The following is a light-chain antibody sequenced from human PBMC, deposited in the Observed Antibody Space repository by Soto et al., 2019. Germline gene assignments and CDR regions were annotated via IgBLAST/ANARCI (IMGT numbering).Light chain of an antibody. CDR1: QSISSN. Sequence: DIVMTQSPATLSVSPGERATISCRASQSISSNLAWYQQKPGQAPRLLIYGASTRATAFPARFSGSGSGTEFTLTISSPQSEEAAVYYCRQYHQWPLVFGQGTKVEIK. V-gene: IGKV3-15*01. J-gene: IGKJ1*01. CDR2: GAS. CDR3: RQYHQWPLV.